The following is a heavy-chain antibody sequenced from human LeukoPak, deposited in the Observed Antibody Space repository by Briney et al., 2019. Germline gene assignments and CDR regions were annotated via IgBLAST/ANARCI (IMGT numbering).Heavy chain of an antibody. V-gene: IGHV4-39*01. Sequence: PSETLSFTCTVSGGSISSSSYYWGWIRQPPGKGLEWIGSIYYSGSTHYNPSLKSRVTISVDTSKNQFSLKLSSVTAADTAVYYCAMSPGAYYYYMDVWGKGTTVTVSS. D-gene: IGHD7-27*01. CDR1: GGSISSSSYY. CDR2: IYYSGST. J-gene: IGHJ6*03. CDR3: AMSPGAYYYYMDV.